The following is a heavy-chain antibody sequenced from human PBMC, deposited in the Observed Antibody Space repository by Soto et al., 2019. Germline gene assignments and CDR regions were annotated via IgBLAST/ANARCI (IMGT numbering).Heavy chain of an antibody. CDR1: GFTFHNYA. D-gene: IGHD2-21*02. V-gene: IGHV3-23*01. Sequence: EVQLLESGGDLVQPGVSRRLSCAASGFTFHNYAMSWVRQAPGQGLEWVPAIRSSGYSTYYADSVKGRLTISRDNSKNSVYLQMNNLRAEDTAVYYCAKGSVVVAAKFDSWGQGTLVTVSS. CDR3: AKGSVVVAAKFDS. J-gene: IGHJ4*02. CDR2: IRSSGYST.